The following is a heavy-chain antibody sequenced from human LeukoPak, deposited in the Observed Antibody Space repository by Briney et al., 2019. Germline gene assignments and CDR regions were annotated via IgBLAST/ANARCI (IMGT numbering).Heavy chain of an antibody. Sequence: PSETLSLTCTVSGGSISSYYWSWIRQPPGKGLEWIGYIYYSGSTNYNPSLKSRVTISVDTSKNQFSLKLSSVTATDTAVYYCARHDRYYYGSGSFDYWGQGTLVTVSS. D-gene: IGHD3-10*01. CDR1: GGSISSYY. V-gene: IGHV4-59*08. CDR3: ARHDRYYYGSGSFDY. CDR2: IYYSGST. J-gene: IGHJ4*02.